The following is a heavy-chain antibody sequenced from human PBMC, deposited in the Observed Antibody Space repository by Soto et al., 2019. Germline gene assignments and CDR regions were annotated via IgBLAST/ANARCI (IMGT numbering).Heavy chain of an antibody. Sequence: QLQLQESGSGLVKPSQTLSLTCAVSGGSISSGGYSWSWIRQPPGKGLEWIGYMYPSGSTYYNPSLKSRGTISIDRSKNQSPLKLSSVTAAETAVYYCATVPDYWGQGILVTVSS. CDR1: GGSISSGGYS. J-gene: IGHJ4*02. D-gene: IGHD2-2*01. V-gene: IGHV4-30-2*01. CDR3: ATVPDY. CDR2: MYPSGST.